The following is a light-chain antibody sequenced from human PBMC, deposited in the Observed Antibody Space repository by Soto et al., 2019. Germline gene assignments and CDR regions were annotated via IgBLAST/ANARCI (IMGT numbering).Light chain of an antibody. Sequence: DVVMTQTPLSLSVAPGQPASISCKSSQSLLHITGETFLFWYLQKPGQSPQLLIYEVSTRVSGVPDRFSGSGSGTDFTLEISRVETDDVGIYYCMQSKHIPPTFGQETRLESK. V-gene: IGKV2-29*03. CDR3: MQSKHIPPT. CDR1: QSLLHITGETF. CDR2: EVS. J-gene: IGKJ5*01.